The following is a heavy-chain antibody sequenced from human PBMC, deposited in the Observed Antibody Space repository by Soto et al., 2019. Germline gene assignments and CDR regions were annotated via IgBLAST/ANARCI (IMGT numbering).Heavy chain of an antibody. D-gene: IGHD2-21*01. CDR2: IIPIFGTA. V-gene: IGHV1-69*01. J-gene: IGHJ3*02. CDR3: ARRIEACDHDAFEI. Sequence: QVQLVQSGAEVKKPGSSVKVSCKASGGTFSSFAISWVRQAPGQGLEWMGGIIPIFGTANYAQKFQGRVTITADESTSTGYRELRSLRSEDTTLYYCARRIEACDHDAFEIWGRGTMVTVSS. CDR1: GGTFSSFA.